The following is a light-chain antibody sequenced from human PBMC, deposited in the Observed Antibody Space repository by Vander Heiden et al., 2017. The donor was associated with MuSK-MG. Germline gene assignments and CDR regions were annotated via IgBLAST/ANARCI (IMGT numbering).Light chain of an antibody. CDR2: GAS. J-gene: IGKJ2*03. CDR3: QQYGSSPMYS. CDR1: QSVTSTY. V-gene: IGKV3-20*01. Sequence: EIVLTQSPGTLSLSPGERATLSCRASQSVTSTYLAWYQQKPGQGPRLLIYGASSRATGIPDRFSGSGSGTDFTLTISGREPEDFAVYYCQQYGSSPMYSFGQGTKLEIK.